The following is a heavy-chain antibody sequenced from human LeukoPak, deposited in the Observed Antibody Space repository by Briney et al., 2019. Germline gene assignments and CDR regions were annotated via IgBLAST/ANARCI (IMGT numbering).Heavy chain of an antibody. D-gene: IGHD1-1*01. V-gene: IGHV3-7*01. CDR1: GFTFSINW. Sequence: GGSLRLSCSTSGFTFSINWMSWVRQAPGKGLEWVAHINQDGGEKNYVDSVKGRFTISRDNAKNSLYLQMNSLTAEDTAVYYCARDKLSGAWTGSHFDYGGQGTLVTVSS. CDR2: INQDGGEK. CDR3: ARDKLSGAWTGSHFDY. J-gene: IGHJ4*02.